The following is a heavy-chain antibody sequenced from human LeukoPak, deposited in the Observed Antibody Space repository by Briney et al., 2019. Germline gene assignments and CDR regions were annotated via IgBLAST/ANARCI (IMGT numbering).Heavy chain of an antibody. V-gene: IGHV3-21*01. CDR2: ISSSSSYI. CDR1: GFTSSSYS. D-gene: IGHD6-6*01. Sequence: GGSLRLSCAASGFTSSSYSMNWVRQAPGKGLEWVSSISSSSSYIYYADSVKGRFTISRDNAKNSLYLQMNSLRAEDTAVYYCARDKERIAARSPLGYWGQGTLVTVSS. CDR3: ARDKERIAARSPLGY. J-gene: IGHJ4*02.